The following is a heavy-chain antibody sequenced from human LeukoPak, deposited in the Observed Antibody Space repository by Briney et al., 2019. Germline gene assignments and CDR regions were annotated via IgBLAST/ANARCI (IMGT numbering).Heavy chain of an antibody. Sequence: ASVKVSCKASGFMFTDYYIHWVRQAPGQGLEWMGWINPNSGVTNYAQKFQGRVTMTRDTSISTAYMELSRLRSDDTAVYYCARVFVEGAFDIWGQGTMVIVSS. J-gene: IGHJ3*02. CDR2: INPNSGVT. V-gene: IGHV1-2*02. CDR1: GFMFTDYY. CDR3: ARVFVEGAFDI. D-gene: IGHD3-3*01.